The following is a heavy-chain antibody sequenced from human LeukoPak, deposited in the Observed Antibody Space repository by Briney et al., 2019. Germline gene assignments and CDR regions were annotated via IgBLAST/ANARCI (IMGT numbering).Heavy chain of an antibody. D-gene: IGHD6-6*01. CDR2: ISSSGNTI. CDR1: EFTFTSYE. J-gene: IGHJ3*02. Sequence: GALRLSCAASEFTFTSYELNWVRQAPGKGLEWVSYISSSGNTISYADSVKGRFTISRDNAKNSLYLQVISLRAEDTAVYYCARGPSIAARYDAFDIWGQGTMVTVSS. CDR3: ARGPSIAARYDAFDI. V-gene: IGHV3-48*03.